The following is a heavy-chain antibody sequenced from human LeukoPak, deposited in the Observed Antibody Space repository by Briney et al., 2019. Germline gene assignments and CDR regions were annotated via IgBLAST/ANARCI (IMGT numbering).Heavy chain of an antibody. V-gene: IGHV4-34*01. CDR1: GGSFSGYY. D-gene: IGHD3-16*02. CDR3: ARGPAYSVWGSYRSRPLDY. J-gene: IGHJ4*02. CDR2: INHSGST. Sequence: SETLSLTCAVYGGSFSGYYWSWIRQPPGKWLEWIGEINHSGSTNYNPSLESRVTISVDTSKNQFSLKLSSVTAADTAVYYCARGPAYSVWGSYRSRPLDYWGQGTLVTVSS.